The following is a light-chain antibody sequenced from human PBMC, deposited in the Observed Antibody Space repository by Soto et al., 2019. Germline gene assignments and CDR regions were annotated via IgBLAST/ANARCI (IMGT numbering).Light chain of an antibody. CDR2: KAS. Sequence: DIQMTQSPSTLSASVGDRVTITCRASQSISSWLAWYQQKPGKAPKLLIYKASSLESGVPSRFSGSGSGTEFTLTLNSLQPDEFDTYYCQQYNSNPLTFGGGTKVEIK. CDR3: QQYNSNPLT. J-gene: IGKJ4*01. CDR1: QSISSW. V-gene: IGKV1-5*03.